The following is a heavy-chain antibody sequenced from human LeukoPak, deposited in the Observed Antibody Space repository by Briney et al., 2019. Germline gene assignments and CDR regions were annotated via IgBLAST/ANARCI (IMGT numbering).Heavy chain of an antibody. Sequence: GGSLRLSCAASGFTFSSYAMHWVRQALGKGLEWVAVISYDGSNKYYADSVKGRFTISRDNSKNTLYLQMNSLRAEDTAVYYCARGLFYYDSSGYYAFWGQGTLVTVSS. J-gene: IGHJ4*02. CDR3: ARGLFYYDSSGYYAF. CDR1: GFTFSSYA. D-gene: IGHD3-22*01. CDR2: ISYDGSNK. V-gene: IGHV3-30-3*01.